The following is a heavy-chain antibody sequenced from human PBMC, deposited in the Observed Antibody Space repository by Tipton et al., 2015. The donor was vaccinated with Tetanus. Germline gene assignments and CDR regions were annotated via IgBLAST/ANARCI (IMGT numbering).Heavy chain of an antibody. CDR1: GGSISDKKYY. CDR3: ARHLYGYWFDP. D-gene: IGHD3-10*01. J-gene: IGHJ5*02. Sequence: TLSLTCTVSGGSISDKKYYWGWIRQPPGRGLEWIASIYFEGSTYYSPSLKSRVTIAVDRSQNVFSLNLTSVTAADTAAYYCARHLYGYWFDPWGQGALVTVSS. CDR2: IYFEGST. V-gene: IGHV4-39*01.